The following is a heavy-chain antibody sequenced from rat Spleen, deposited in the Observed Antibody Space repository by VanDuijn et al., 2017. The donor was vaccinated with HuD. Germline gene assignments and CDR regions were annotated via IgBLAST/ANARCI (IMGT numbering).Heavy chain of an antibody. D-gene: IGHD1-11*01. J-gene: IGHJ2*01. CDR1: GFTFSSFP. CDR2: IIYDDSRT. V-gene: IGHV5-46*01. Sequence: EVQLVESGGGLVQPGRSMKLSCAASGFTFSSFPMAWVRQAPKKGLEWVATIIYDDSRTYYRDSVKGRFTISRDNAKSTLYLQMDSLRSEDTATYYCATRDGGYPYWGQGVMVTVSS. CDR3: ATRDGGYPY.